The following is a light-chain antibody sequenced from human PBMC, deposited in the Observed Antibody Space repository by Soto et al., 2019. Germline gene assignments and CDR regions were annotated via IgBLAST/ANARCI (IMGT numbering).Light chain of an antibody. CDR3: QQYNNWPPIT. J-gene: IGKJ3*01. CDR1: QSISSN. V-gene: IGKV3-15*01. Sequence: DIVLTQSPVTLSLSPGDRATLSCRASQSISSNLAWYQQKPGQAPRLLIYGASTRATGIPARFSGSGSGTEFTLTISSLQSEDFAVYYCQQYNNWPPITFGPGTKVDIK. CDR2: GAS.